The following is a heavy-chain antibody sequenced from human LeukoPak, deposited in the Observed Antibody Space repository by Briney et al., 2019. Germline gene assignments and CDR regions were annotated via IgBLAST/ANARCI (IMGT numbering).Heavy chain of an antibody. CDR3: ARDETWTSTPPYYFDY. CDR2: KKQDGREK. Sequence: PAGSLRLSCAASGFTFSSNWMSCVRQAPGKGLEWVANKKQDGREKYYVGSVKGRFTISRDNAKNSLYLQMNSLRAEDTAVYYCARDETWTSTPPYYFDYWGQGTLVTVSS. D-gene: IGHD2/OR15-2a*01. CDR1: GFTFSSNW. V-gene: IGHV3-7*01. J-gene: IGHJ4*02.